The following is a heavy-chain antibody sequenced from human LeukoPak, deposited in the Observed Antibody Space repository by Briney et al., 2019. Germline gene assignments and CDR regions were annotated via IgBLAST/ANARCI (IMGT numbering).Heavy chain of an antibody. CDR1: GFTFDDYA. CDR2: ISWNSGSI. CDR3: AKDIWPSFYDFLYDYVMDV. Sequence: GGSLRLSCAASGFTFDDYAMHWVRQAPGKGLEWVSGISWNSGSIGYADSVKGRFTISRDNAKNSLYLQMNSLRAEDTALYYCAKDIWPSFYDFLYDYVMDVWGQGTTVTVSS. V-gene: IGHV3-9*01. D-gene: IGHD3-3*01. J-gene: IGHJ6*02.